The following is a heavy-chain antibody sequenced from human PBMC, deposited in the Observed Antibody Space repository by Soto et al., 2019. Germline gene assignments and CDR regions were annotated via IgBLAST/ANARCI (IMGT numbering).Heavy chain of an antibody. V-gene: IGHV3-33*01. D-gene: IGHD2-2*01. CDR2: IWYDGSNK. CDR1: GFTFSSYG. J-gene: IGHJ6*03. CDR3: ARSPAYYYYMDV. Sequence: SLRLSCAASGFTFSSYGMHWVRQAPGKGLEWVAVIWYDGSNKYYADSVKGRFTISRDNSKNTLYLQMNSLRAEDTAVYYCARSPAYYYYMDVWGKGTTVTV.